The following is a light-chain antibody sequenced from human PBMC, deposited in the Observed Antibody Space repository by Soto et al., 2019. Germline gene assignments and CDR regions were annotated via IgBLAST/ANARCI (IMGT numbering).Light chain of an antibody. CDR3: QSYDSSLSGYV. J-gene: IGLJ1*01. V-gene: IGLV1-40*01. Sequence: QAVVTQPPSVSEAPGQRVTISCTGSSSNIGAGYEEHWYQQVPGTAPKLLIYENNNRPSGVPDRFSGSKSGTSASLANTGLQAEDEAEYYCQSYDSSLSGYVFGTGTKVTVL. CDR1: SSNIGAGYE. CDR2: ENN.